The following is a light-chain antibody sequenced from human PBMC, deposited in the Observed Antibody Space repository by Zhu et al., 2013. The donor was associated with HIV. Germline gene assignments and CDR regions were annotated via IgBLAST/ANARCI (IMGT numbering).Light chain of an antibody. V-gene: IGLV1-40*01. Sequence: QSVLTQPPSVSGAPGQRVTISCTGSSSNIGAGYDVHWYQQLPGTAPKLLIYGNSNRPSGVPDRFSASKSGTSASLAISGLQTDDEGDYYCQSYDVALAGLVLFGGGTRVTVL. J-gene: IGLJ2*01. CDR2: GNS. CDR1: SSNIGAGYD. CDR3: QSYDVALAGLVL.